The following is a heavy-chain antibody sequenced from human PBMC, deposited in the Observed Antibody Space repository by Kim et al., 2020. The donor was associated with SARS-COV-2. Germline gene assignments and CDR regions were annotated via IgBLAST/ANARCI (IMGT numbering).Heavy chain of an antibody. Sequence: SETLSLTCAVYGGSFSGYYWSWIRQPPGKGLEWIGEINHSGSTNYNPSLKSRVTISVDTSKNQFSPKLSSVTAADTAVYYCQFWSGYYDAFDIWGQGTMVTVSS. CDR2: INHSGST. V-gene: IGHV4-34*01. D-gene: IGHD3-3*01. CDR1: GGSFSGYY. CDR3: QFWSGYYDAFDI. J-gene: IGHJ3*02.